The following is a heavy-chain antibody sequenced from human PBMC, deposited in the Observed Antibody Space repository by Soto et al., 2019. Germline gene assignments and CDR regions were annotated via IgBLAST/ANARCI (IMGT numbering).Heavy chain of an antibody. J-gene: IGHJ4*02. CDR3: AKDSELLARIVVEGAAWSDGYFDY. CDR2: ISGSGGST. D-gene: IGHD2-15*01. CDR1: GFTFSSYA. V-gene: IGHV3-23*01. Sequence: PGGSLRLSCAASGFTFSSYAMSWVRQAPGKGLEWVSAISGSGGSTYYADSVKGRFTISRDNSKNTLYLQMNSLRAEDTAVYYCAKDSELLARIVVEGAAWSDGYFDYWSQGTLVTVSS.